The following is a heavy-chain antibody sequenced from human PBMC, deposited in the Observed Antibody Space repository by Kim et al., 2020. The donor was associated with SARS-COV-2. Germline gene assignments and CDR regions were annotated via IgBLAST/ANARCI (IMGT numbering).Heavy chain of an antibody. J-gene: IGHJ4*02. CDR1: GFTFSSYA. D-gene: IGHD2-2*01. CDR2: ISSNGGST. V-gene: IGHV3-64D*09. CDR3: VKGRDAPFDY. Sequence: GGSLRLSCSASGFTFSSYAMHWVRQAPGKGLEYVSAISSNGGSTYYADSVKGRFTSSRDNSRTTLYLQMSTLRAEDTAVYYCVKGRDAPFDYWGQGTLVTVSS.